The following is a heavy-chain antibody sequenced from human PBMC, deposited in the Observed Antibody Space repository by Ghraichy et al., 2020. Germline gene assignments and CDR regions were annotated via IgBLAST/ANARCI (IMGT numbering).Heavy chain of an antibody. V-gene: IGHV3-74*01. CDR3: ARDGDFDYGGNSLGY. J-gene: IGHJ4*02. CDR2: INSDGSST. Sequence: GGSLRLSCVATGFAFSNYWMHWVRQVPGKGLVWVSRINSDGSSTTYADSGKGRFTISRDNTKNTLYLEMSSLRPEDTALYYCARDGDFDYGGNSLGYWGQGTLVTVSA. CDR1: GFAFSNYW. D-gene: IGHD4-23*01.